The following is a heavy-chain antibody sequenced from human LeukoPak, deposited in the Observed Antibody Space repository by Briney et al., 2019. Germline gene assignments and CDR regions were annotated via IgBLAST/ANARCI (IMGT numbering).Heavy chain of an antibody. CDR3: AREKDIAVAGTLGY. V-gene: IGHV1-18*01. Sequence: ASVKVSCKASGYTFTSYGISWVRQAPGRGLEWMGWISAYNRNTNYAQKLQGRVTMTTDTSTSTAYMELRSLRSDDTAVYYCAREKDIAVAGTLGYWGQGTLVTVSS. D-gene: IGHD6-19*01. CDR2: ISAYNRNT. CDR1: GYTFTSYG. J-gene: IGHJ4*02.